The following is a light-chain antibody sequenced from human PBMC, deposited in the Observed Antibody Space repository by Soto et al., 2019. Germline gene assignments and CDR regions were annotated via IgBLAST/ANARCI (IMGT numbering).Light chain of an antibody. Sequence: QSVLTQPPSASGTPGQRVTISCSGSSSNIGSKTVNWYQQLPGTVPKLLIYNSYQRPSGVPDRFSGSKSGTSASLAISGLQSEDEADYCCAAWDVSLNGYVFGSGTKVTVL. CDR1: SSNIGSKT. CDR2: NSY. V-gene: IGLV1-44*01. J-gene: IGLJ1*01. CDR3: AAWDVSLNGYV.